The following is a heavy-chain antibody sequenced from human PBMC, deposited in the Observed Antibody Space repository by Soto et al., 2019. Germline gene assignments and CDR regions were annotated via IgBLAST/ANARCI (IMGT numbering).Heavy chain of an antibody. J-gene: IGHJ5*02. CDR2: IYHSGST. CDR1: GGSISSGGYS. Sequence: QLQLQESGSGLVKPSQTLSLTCAVSGGSISSGGYSWSWIRQPPGKGLEWIGYIYHSGSTYYNPSLKSRVTISVDRSKNQFSLKLSSVTAADTAVYYCARGTRYDILTWFDPWGQGTLVTVSS. CDR3: ARGTRYDILTWFDP. D-gene: IGHD3-9*01. V-gene: IGHV4-30-2*01.